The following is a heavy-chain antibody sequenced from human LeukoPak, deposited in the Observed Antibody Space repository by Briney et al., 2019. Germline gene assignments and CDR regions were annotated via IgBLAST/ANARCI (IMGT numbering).Heavy chain of an antibody. CDR3: VQKGSSGWYSIDY. V-gene: IGHV4-34*01. J-gene: IGHJ4*02. D-gene: IGHD6-19*01. CDR2: INHSGST. Sequence: PSETLSLTCAVYGGSFSGYYWSWIRQPPGKGLEWIGEINHSGSTNYNPSLKSRVTISVDTSKNQFSLKLSSVTAADTAVYYCVQKGSSGWYSIDYWGQGTLVTVSS. CDR1: GGSFSGYY.